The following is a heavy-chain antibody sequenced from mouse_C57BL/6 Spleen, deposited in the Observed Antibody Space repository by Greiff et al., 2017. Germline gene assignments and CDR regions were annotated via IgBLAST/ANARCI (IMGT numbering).Heavy chain of an antibody. CDR1: GYAFSSYW. Sequence: QVQLQQSGAELVKPGASVKISCKASGYAFSSYWMNWVKQRPGKGLEWIGQIYPGDGDTNYNGKFKGKATLTADKSSSTAYMQLSSLTSEDSAVYFCARHDYDPATFAYWGQGTLVTVSA. CDR3: ARHDYDPATFAY. D-gene: IGHD2-4*01. J-gene: IGHJ3*01. V-gene: IGHV1-80*01. CDR2: IYPGDGDT.